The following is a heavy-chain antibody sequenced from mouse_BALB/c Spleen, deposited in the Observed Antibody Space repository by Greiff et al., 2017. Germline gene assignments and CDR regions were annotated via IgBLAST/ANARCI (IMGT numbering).Heavy chain of an antibody. J-gene: IGHJ3*01. V-gene: IGHV1-14*01. D-gene: IGHD1-1*01. CDR1: GYTFTSYA. CDR2: INPYNDGT. Sequence: EVQLQESGPELVKPGASVKMSCKASGYTFTSYAMHWVKQKPGQGLEWIGYINPYNDGTKYNEKFKGKATLTSDKSSSTAYMELSSLTSEDSAVYYCARGFITTATSFAYWGQGTPVTVSA. CDR3: ARGFITTATSFAY.